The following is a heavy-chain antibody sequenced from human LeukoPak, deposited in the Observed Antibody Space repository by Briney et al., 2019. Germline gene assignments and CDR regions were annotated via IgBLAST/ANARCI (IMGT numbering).Heavy chain of an antibody. D-gene: IGHD6-13*01. CDR2: INHSGST. V-gene: IGHV4-34*01. CDR3: ARGAAAGNDDY. J-gene: IGHJ4*02. Sequence: PSETLSLTCAVYGGSFSGYYWSWIRQTPGKGLEWIGEINHSGSTNYNPSLKSRVTISVDTSKNQFSLKLSSVTAADTAVYYCARGAAAGNDDYWGQGTLVTVSS. CDR1: GGSFSGYY.